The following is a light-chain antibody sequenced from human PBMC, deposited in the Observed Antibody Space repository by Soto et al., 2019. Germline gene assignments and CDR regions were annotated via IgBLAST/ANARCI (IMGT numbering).Light chain of an antibody. V-gene: IGLV3-9*01. J-gene: IGLJ2*01. CDR1: NIGIKN. Sequence: SYELTQPLSVSVALGQTARITCGGNNIGIKNVHWYQQKPGQAPVLVIYRDNNRPSGIPERFSGSNSGNTATLTISRAQAGDEADYYCQVWDRGTVVFGGGTKLTVL. CDR2: RDN. CDR3: QVWDRGTVV.